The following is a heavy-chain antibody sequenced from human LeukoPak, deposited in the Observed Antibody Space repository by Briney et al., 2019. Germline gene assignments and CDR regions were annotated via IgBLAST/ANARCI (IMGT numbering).Heavy chain of an antibody. CDR3: AREGPGTTGTTTYYYYMDV. V-gene: IGHV1-2*02. CDR2: INPNSGGT. D-gene: IGHD1-1*01. Sequence: ASVKVSCKASGYTFTCYYMHWVRQAPGQGLEWMGWINPNSGGTNYAQKFQGRVTMTRDTSISTAYMELSRLRSDDTAVYYCAREGPGTTGTTTYYYYMDVWGKGTTVTVSS. J-gene: IGHJ6*03. CDR1: GYTFTCYY.